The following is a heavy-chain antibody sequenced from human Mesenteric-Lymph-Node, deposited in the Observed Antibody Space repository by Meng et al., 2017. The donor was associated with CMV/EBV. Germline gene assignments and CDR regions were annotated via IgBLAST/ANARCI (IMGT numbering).Heavy chain of an antibody. D-gene: IGHD6-19*01. CDR3: ARDRIAVAGTYWYFDL. V-gene: IGHV3-74*01. CDR1: GFTFSGYW. Sequence: SGFTFSGYWMHWVRQAPGKGLVWVSRINSDESSTSYADSVKGRFTISRDNAKNTLYLQMNSLRAEDTAVYYCARDRIAVAGTYWYFDLWGRGTLVTVSS. J-gene: IGHJ2*01. CDR2: INSDESST.